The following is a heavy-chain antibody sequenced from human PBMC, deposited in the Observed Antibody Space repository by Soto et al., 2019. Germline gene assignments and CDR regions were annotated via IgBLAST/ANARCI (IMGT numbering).Heavy chain of an antibody. J-gene: IGHJ6*02. CDR3: AKVYYDFWSGYHHYYYYGMDV. CDR1: GFTFSSYA. D-gene: IGHD3-3*01. Sequence: GGSLRLSCAASGFTFSSYAMHWVRQAPGKGLEYVSAISSNGGSTDYADSVKGRFTISRDNSKNTLYLQMNSLRAEDTAVYYCAKVYYDFWSGYHHYYYYGMDVWGQGTTVTVSS. CDR2: ISSNGGST. V-gene: IGHV3-64*04.